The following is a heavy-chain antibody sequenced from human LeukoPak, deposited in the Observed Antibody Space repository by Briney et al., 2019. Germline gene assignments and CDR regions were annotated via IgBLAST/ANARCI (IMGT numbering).Heavy chain of an antibody. Sequence: SETLSLTCTVSGYSIINAYYWGWIRQPPGKGLEWIGNIYHSGTTYYNPSLKSRVTMSVDTSKNQFSLKLSSVTAADTAVYYCARHNYPNWFDPWGQGTLVTVSS. CDR3: ARHNYPNWFDP. V-gene: IGHV4-38-2*02. CDR2: IYHSGTT. J-gene: IGHJ5*02. CDR1: GYSIINAYY. D-gene: IGHD1-1*01.